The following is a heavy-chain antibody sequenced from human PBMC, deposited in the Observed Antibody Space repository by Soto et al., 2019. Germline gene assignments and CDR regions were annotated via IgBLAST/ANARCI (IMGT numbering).Heavy chain of an antibody. CDR1: GFTFSSYA. D-gene: IGHD3-10*01. V-gene: IGHV3-23*01. CDR2: ISGSGGST. J-gene: IGHJ6*02. CDR3: AKDGAYYGSGSYFIAPYYYYGMDV. Sequence: GGSLRLSCAASGFTFSSYAMSWVRQAPGKGLEWVSAISGSGGSTYYADSVKGRFTISRDNSKNTLYLQMNSLRAKDTAVYYCAKDGAYYGSGSYFIAPYYYYGMDVWGQGTTVTVSS.